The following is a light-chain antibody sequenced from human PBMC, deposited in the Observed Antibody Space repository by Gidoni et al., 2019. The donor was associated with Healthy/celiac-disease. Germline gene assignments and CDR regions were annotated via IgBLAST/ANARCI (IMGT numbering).Light chain of an antibody. CDR2: DAS. CDR3: QQYDNLPT. J-gene: IGKJ4*01. Sequence: DIQMTQSPSSLSASEGDRVTITCQASQDISNYLNWYQQKPGKAPKLLIYDASNLETGVPSRFSGSGSGTDFTVTISSLQPEDIATYYCQQYDNLPTFGGGTKVEIK. CDR1: QDISNY. V-gene: IGKV1-33*01.